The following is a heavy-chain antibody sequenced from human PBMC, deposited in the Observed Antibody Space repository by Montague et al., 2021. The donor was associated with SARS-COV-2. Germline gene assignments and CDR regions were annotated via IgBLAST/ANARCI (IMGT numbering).Heavy chain of an antibody. J-gene: IGHJ3*02. Sequence: PALVKPTQTLTLTCTFSGFSLSTSGVGVGWIRQPPGKALEWLALTYWNDDKRYSPSLKGRLTITKDTSKNQVVLTMTNMGPVDTATYYCAHGPGIAVAGGAFDIWGQGTMVTVSS. CDR3: AHGPGIAVAGGAFDI. CDR2: TYWNDDK. V-gene: IGHV2-5*01. D-gene: IGHD6-19*01. CDR1: GFSLSTSGVG.